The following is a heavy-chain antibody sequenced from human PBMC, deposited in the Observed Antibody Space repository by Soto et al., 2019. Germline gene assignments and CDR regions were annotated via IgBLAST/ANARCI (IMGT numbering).Heavy chain of an antibody. V-gene: IGHV3-74*01. CDR2: IKRDGSTT. Sequence: EVQLVESGGGLVQPGGSLRLSCAASGFTFSDYWMHWVRQAPGKGLEWVSRIKRDGSTTNYADSVKCRFTISRDNAKNTLYLEKNSLSVEDTAYYYCASGAINYYYEDAWGTGITVTVSS. D-gene: IGHD1-26*01. J-gene: IGHJ6*03. CDR1: GFTFSDYW. CDR3: ASGAINYYYEDA.